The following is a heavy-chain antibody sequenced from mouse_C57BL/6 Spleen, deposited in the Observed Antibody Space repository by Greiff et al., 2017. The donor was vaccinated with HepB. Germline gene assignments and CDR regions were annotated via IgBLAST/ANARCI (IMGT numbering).Heavy chain of an antibody. J-gene: IGHJ4*01. CDR3: ARSGTGTGAMDF. V-gene: IGHV1-81*01. CDR2: IYPRSGNT. D-gene: IGHD4-1*01. CDR1: GYTFTSYG. Sequence: VQLQQSGAELARPGASVKLSCKASGYTFTSYGISWVKQRTGQGLEWIGEIYPRSGNTYYNEKFKGKATLTADKSSSTAYMERRSLTSEDSAVYFCARSGTGTGAMDFWGQGTSVTVSS.